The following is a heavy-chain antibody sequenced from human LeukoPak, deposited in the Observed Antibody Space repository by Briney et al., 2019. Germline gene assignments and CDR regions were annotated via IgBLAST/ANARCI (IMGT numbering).Heavy chain of an antibody. D-gene: IGHD3-10*01. V-gene: IGHV3-7*01. J-gene: IGHJ4*02. CDR2: IKQDGSEK. CDR3: ARASGYGSGSYFVPEDY. Sequence: GGSLRLSCAASGFTFSSYWMSWVRQAPGKGLEWVANIKQDGSEKYYVDSVKGRFTISRDNAKNSLYLQMNSLRAEDTAVYYCARASGYGSGSYFVPEDYWGQGTLVTVSS. CDR1: GFTFSSYW.